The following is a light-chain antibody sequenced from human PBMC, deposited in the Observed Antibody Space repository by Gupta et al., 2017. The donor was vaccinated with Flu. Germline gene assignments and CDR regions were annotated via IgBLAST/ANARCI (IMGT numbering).Light chain of an antibody. CDR3: GAWDSTLSAGV. CDR2: ENN. CDR1: SNIGYNF. Sequence: SNIGYNFVSWYQQLQGAALKLLIYENNKRPSGVPGRFSGSKSGTSATLALTGLQTGDEAIYYCGAWDSTLSAGVFGGGTRLTVL. V-gene: IGLV1-51*02. J-gene: IGLJ3*02.